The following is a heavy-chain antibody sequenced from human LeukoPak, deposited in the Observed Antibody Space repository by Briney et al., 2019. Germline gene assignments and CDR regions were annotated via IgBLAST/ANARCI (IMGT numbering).Heavy chain of an antibody. CDR1: GFTVSSNY. V-gene: IGHV3-48*04. CDR2: ISSNSATT. Sequence: GGSLRLSCAASGFTVSSNYMSWVRQAPGKGLEWVSYISSNSATTYYADSVKGRFTISRDNTKNSVFLQMNSLRAEDTAVYYCARSFDSWGQGTLVTVSS. J-gene: IGHJ4*02. CDR3: ARSFDS.